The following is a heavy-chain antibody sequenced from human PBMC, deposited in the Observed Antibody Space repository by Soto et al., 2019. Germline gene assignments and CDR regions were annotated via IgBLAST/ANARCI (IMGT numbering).Heavy chain of an antibody. V-gene: IGHV4-39*01. CDR3: ARSKGEPGLDY. J-gene: IGHJ4*02. D-gene: IGHD2-21*01. CDR1: GGCISINSYY. Sequence: QLQLQESGPGLVKPSETLSLTCTVSGGCISINSYYCGLIRQSPGKGLEWIGSVYYSGSTYYNPSLKSRVTITVDTSKSQFSLKLNSVTAADTAVYYCARSKGEPGLDYWGQGILVSVSS. CDR2: VYYSGST.